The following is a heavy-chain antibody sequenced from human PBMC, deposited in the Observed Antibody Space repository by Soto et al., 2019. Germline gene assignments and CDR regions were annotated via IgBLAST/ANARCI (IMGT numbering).Heavy chain of an antibody. Sequence: SETLSLTCTVSGGSVSNYYWTWIRQPPGKGLEWIGYVFSSGTTNYSPSLKSRVTISVDTSKNQFSLRLSSVAAADTAMYFCASQTEGLTEQHYMDGWGKGTTVTVAS. D-gene: IGHD6-13*01. V-gene: IGHV4-59*08. CDR3: ASQTEGLTEQHYMDG. CDR1: GGSVSNYY. J-gene: IGHJ6*03. CDR2: VFSSGTT.